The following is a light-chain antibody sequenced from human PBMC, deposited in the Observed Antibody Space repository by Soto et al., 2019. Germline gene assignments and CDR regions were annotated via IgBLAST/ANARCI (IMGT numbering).Light chain of an antibody. V-gene: IGLV2-8*01. CDR2: EVS. CDR3: SSYAGSNNFEV. CDR1: SSDVGAYNY. Sequence: QSALTQPPSASGSPGQSVTISCAGTSSDVGAYNYVSWYQQPPGKAPKLMIYEVSKRPSGVPDRFSGSKSGNTASLTVSGLQAEDEADYYCSSYAGSNNFEVFGGGTQLTVL. J-gene: IGLJ2*01.